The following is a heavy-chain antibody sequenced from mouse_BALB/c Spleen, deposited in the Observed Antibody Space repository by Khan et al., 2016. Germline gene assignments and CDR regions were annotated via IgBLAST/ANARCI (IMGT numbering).Heavy chain of an antibody. V-gene: IGHV9-3-1*01. Sequence: QIQLVQSGPELKKPGETVKISCKASGYTFTNYGMNWVKQAPGKGLKWMGWINTYTGEPTYADDFKGRFAFSLATSASTAYLQINNLKHEDTATYVGARRGDGSSDWYFDGWGAGTTVTGSS. CDR3: ARRGDGSSDWYFDG. D-gene: IGHD1-1*01. CDR1: GYTFTNYG. CDR2: INTYTGEP. J-gene: IGHJ1*01.